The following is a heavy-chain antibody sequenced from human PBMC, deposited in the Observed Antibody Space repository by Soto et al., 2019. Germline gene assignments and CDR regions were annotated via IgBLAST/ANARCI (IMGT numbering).Heavy chain of an antibody. CDR2: IIPILGIA. J-gene: IGHJ4*02. Sequence: QVQLVHSGAEVKKPGSSVKVSCKASGGTFSSYTISWVRQAPGQGLEWMGRIIPILGIANYAQKFQGRVTITADKSTSTAYMELSSLRSEDTAVYYCAREYCSSTSCYGNFDYWGQGTLVTVSS. V-gene: IGHV1-69*04. CDR3: AREYCSSTSCYGNFDY. D-gene: IGHD2-2*01. CDR1: GGTFSSYT.